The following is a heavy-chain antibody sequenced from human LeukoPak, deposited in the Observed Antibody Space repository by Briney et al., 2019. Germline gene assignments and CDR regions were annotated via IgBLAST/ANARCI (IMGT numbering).Heavy chain of an antibody. J-gene: IGHJ4*02. CDR1: GFTFSSYS. V-gene: IGHV3-21*01. CDR3: ARREPTGCSGTSCFAGPVGY. D-gene: IGHD2-2*01. Sequence: KTGGSLRLSCAASGFTFSSYSMNWVRQAPGKGLEWVSSISGTGDYIYYADSVKGRFTISRDNGKNSLYLQMNSLRVEDTAVYYCARREPTGCSGTSCFAGPVGYWGQGTLVTVSS. CDR2: ISGTGDYI.